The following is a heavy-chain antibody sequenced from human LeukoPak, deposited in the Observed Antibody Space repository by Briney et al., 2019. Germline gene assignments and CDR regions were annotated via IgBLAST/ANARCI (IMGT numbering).Heavy chain of an antibody. CDR1: GGSISSSSYY. D-gene: IGHD4-4*01. Sequence: PSETLSLTCTVSGGSISSSSYYWGWIRQPPGKGLEWIGSIYYSGSTYYNPSLKSRVTISVDTSKNQFSLKLSSVTAADTAVYYCARGNITTRAFDIWGQGTMVTVSS. CDR3: ARGNITTRAFDI. CDR2: IYYSGST. V-gene: IGHV4-39*01. J-gene: IGHJ3*02.